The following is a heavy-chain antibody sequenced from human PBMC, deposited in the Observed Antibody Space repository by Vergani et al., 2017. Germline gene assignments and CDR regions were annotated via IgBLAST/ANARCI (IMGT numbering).Heavy chain of an antibody. Sequence: QVQLQESGPGLVKSSETLSLTCTISGGSISAFYWSWIRLAPGKGLEGIVYIDYTGKTRYNDALNSRPTLTVDTAQNQFSLWLSSVTSADTALYFCSRERVNYIDDWGKGTTVSVSS. J-gene: IGHJ6*03. CDR2: IDYTGKT. D-gene: IGHD3-3*01. CDR1: GGSISAFY. CDR3: SRERVNYIDD. V-gene: IGHV4-59*01.